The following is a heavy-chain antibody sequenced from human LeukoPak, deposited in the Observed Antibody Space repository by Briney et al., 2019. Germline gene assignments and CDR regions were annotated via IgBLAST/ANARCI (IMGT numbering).Heavy chain of an antibody. Sequence: GGSLRLSCAASGFTFSSYAMSWVRQAPGKGLEWVSAISGSGGSTYYADSVKGRFTISRDNSKNTLYPQMNSLRAEDTAVYYCAKVGSRMVRGVINWFDPWGQGTLVTVSS. CDR1: GFTFSSYA. D-gene: IGHD3-10*01. CDR3: AKVGSRMVRGVINWFDP. J-gene: IGHJ5*02. V-gene: IGHV3-23*01. CDR2: ISGSGGST.